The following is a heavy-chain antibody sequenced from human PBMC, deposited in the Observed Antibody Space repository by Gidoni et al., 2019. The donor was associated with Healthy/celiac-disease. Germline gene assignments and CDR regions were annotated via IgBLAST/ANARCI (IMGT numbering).Heavy chain of an antibody. V-gene: IGHV4-59*08. CDR1: GGSISSYY. Sequence: QVQLQESGPGLVKPSETLSLTCTVSGGSISSYYWSWIRQPPGKGLEWIGYIYYSGSTNYNPSLKSRVTISVDTSKNQFSLKLSSVTAADTAVYYCARLGSGSGRDFDYWGQGTLVTVSS. CDR3: ARLGSGSGRDFDY. D-gene: IGHD3-10*01. J-gene: IGHJ4*02. CDR2: IYYSGST.